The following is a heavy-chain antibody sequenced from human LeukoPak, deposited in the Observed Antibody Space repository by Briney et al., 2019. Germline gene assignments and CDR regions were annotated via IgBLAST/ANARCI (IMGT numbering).Heavy chain of an antibody. Sequence: SETLSLTCTVSGDSISSYYWSWIRQPPGKGLEWIGYVYHTGHTHYSPSLKSRVTISLDTSRNQVSLILSSVTAADTAVYYCARHRFGHLFDYWGQGTLVFVSS. J-gene: IGHJ4*02. CDR1: GDSISSYY. D-gene: IGHD3-16*01. CDR2: VYHTGHT. CDR3: ARHRFGHLFDY. V-gene: IGHV4-59*01.